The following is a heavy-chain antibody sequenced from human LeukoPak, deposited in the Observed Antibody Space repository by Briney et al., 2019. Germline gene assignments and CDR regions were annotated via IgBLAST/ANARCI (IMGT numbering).Heavy chain of an antibody. CDR3: AREEYSSSFLVG. Sequence: GGSLRLSCAASGFTFSSYSMNWVRQAPGKGLEWVSSISSSSYIYYADSVKGRFTISRDNAKNSLYLQMNSLRAEDTAVYYCAREEYSSSFLVGWGQGTLVTVSS. J-gene: IGHJ4*02. D-gene: IGHD6-6*01. CDR2: ISSSSYI. CDR1: GFTFSSYS. V-gene: IGHV3-21*01.